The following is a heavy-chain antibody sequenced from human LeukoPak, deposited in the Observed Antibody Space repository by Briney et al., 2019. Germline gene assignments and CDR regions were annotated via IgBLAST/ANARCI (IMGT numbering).Heavy chain of an antibody. Sequence: GGSLQISCKGTGYHFTSYWISGARQMTGKGLEGMGRIDPSDSYTNYSPSFQGHVTISADKSISTAYLQWSSLKASDTAMYYWARHRIAAARIVFDYWGQGTLVTVSS. J-gene: IGHJ4*02. CDR3: ARHRIAAARIVFDY. V-gene: IGHV5-10-1*01. D-gene: IGHD6-13*01. CDR2: IDPSDSYT. CDR1: GYHFTSYW.